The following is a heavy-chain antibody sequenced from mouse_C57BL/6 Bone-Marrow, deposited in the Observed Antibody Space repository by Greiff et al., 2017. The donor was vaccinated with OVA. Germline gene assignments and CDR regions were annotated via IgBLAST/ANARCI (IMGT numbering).Heavy chain of an antibody. J-gene: IGHJ3*01. Sequence: VQLQPSGPELVKPGASVTISCKASGYSFTDYNMNWVKQSNGTSLEWIGVINPNYGTTSYNPKFTGKATLTVEQSSRTAYMQLNSLTSEDSAVYYCARYLITTVGGFAYWGQGTLVTVSA. V-gene: IGHV1-39*01. CDR1: GYSFTDYN. D-gene: IGHD1-1*01. CDR2: INPNYGTT. CDR3: ARYLITTVGGFAY.